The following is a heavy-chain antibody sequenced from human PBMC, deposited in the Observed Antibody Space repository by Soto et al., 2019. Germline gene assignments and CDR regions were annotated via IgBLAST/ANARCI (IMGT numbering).Heavy chain of an antibody. Sequence: QVQLVESGGGVVQPGTSLRLSCAASGFTFSTYAMHWVRQAPGKGLEWVAMISKDGNDQYYADSEKGRFTVSRDNSKNTVSLQMHSLRPEDTAFYYCAKDRWEFTRYFDSWGQGTLVTVSS. CDR1: GFTFSTYA. V-gene: IGHV3-30*18. D-gene: IGHD1-26*01. J-gene: IGHJ4*02. CDR3: AKDRWEFTRYFDS. CDR2: ISKDGNDQ.